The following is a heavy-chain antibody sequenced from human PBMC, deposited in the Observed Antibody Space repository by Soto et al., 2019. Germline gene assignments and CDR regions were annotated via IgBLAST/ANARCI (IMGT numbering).Heavy chain of an antibody. J-gene: IGHJ6*02. V-gene: IGHV1-2*02. CDR2: INPNSGGT. D-gene: IGHD6-19*01. CDR3: ARIAVAGTEGYYYGLDV. Sequence: QVQLVQSGAEVKKPWASVKVSCKASGYTFTGYYMHWVRQAPGQGLEWMGWINPNSGGTNYAQKFQGRVTMTRDTYISTAYMELSRLRSDDTAVYYCARIAVAGTEGYYYGLDVWGQGTTVTVSS. CDR1: GYTFTGYY.